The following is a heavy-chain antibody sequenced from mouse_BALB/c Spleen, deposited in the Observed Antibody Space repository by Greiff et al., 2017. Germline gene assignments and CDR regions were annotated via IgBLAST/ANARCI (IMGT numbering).Heavy chain of an antibody. J-gene: IGHJ3*01. D-gene: IGHD1-1*01. CDR1: GFTFSSFG. Sequence: EVKLVESGGGLVQPGGSRKLSCAASGFTFSSFGMHWVRQAPEKGLEWVAYISSGSSTIYYADTVKGRFTISRDNPKNTLFLQMTSLRSEDTAMYYCAITTVAPFAYWGQGTLVTVSA. CDR2: ISSGSSTI. V-gene: IGHV5-17*02. CDR3: AITTVAPFAY.